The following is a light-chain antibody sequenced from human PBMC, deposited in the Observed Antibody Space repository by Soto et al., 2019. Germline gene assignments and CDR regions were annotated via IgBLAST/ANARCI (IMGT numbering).Light chain of an antibody. J-gene: IGLJ2*01. CDR2: DVT. Sequence: QYALTQPASVSGSPGRSVTISCTGTSSDVGDFNYVSWYQHLPGRAPKLIIYDVTKRPSGISYRFSASKSGRTDYLTISGLQAGDGADDNCSSYSRSTAHVVFGGGTKLTV. CDR3: SSYSRSTAHVV. V-gene: IGLV2-14*03. CDR1: SSDVGDFNY.